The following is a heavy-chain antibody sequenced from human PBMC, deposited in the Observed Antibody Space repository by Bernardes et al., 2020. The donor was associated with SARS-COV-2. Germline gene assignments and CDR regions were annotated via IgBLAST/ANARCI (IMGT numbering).Heavy chain of an antibody. CDR1: GGTFSSYA. Sequence: SVKVSCKASGGTFSSYAISWVRQAPGQGLEWMGGIIPIFGTANYAQKFQGRVTITADESTSTAYMELSSLRSEDTAVYYCARDPRSAYYYDSSGHDPNFDYWGQGTLVTVSS. J-gene: IGHJ4*02. CDR2: IIPIFGTA. CDR3: ARDPRSAYYYDSSGHDPNFDY. V-gene: IGHV1-69*13. D-gene: IGHD3-22*01.